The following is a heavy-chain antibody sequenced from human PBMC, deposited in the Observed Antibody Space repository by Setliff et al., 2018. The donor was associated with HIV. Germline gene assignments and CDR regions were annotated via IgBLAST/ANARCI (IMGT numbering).Heavy chain of an antibody. V-gene: IGHV1-18*01. D-gene: IGHD3-22*01. CDR1: GYTFSTYG. CDR3: ARQHYFDSGGLGAFDI. J-gene: IGHJ3*02. Sequence: ASVKVSCKASGYTFSTYGINWVRQVPGQGLEWMGWISTYNDNTNYAQKLQGRVTMTTDTSTSTAYMELRSLRSDDTAVYYCARQHYFDSGGLGAFDIWGQGTMVT. CDR2: ISTYNDNT.